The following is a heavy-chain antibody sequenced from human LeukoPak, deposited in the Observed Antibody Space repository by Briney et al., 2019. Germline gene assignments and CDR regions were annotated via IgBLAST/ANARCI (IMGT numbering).Heavy chain of an antibody. D-gene: IGHD5-18*01. CDR2: IYYSGST. Sequence: PSETLSLTCTVSGGSISSSSYYWGWIRQPPGKGLEWIGSIYYSGSTYYDPSLKSRVTISVDTSKNQFSLKLSSVTAADTAVYYCAREGNPGGNNYGHCPDYWGQGTLVTVSS. J-gene: IGHJ4*02. CDR1: GGSISSSSYY. CDR3: AREGNPGGNNYGHCPDY. V-gene: IGHV4-39*01.